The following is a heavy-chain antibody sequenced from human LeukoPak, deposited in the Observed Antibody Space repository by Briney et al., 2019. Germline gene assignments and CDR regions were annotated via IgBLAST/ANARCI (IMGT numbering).Heavy chain of an antibody. D-gene: IGHD3-10*01. V-gene: IGHV3-64D*06. CDR2: ISSNGGST. CDR3: VKDGSGSYYTYYFDY. CDR1: GFTFSRYA. Sequence: GGSLRLSCSASGFTFSRYAMHWVRQAPGKGLEYVSAISSNGGSTYYADSVKGRFTISRDNSKNTLYLQMSSLRAADTAVYYCVKDGSGSYYTYYFDYWGQGTLVTVSS. J-gene: IGHJ4*02.